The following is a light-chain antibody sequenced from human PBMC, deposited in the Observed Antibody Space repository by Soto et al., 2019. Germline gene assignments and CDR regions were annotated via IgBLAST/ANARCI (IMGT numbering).Light chain of an antibody. CDR2: GAS. J-gene: IGKJ1*01. Sequence: EVVMTQSPATLSVSPGERATLSCRASQSVSSNLACYQQKPGQAPRLLIYGASTRATGIPARFSGSGSGTDFTLTICRLQSEDFAVYYCQQYNNGPPWPFGQGTKVEIK. CDR3: QQYNNGPPWP. CDR1: QSVSSN. V-gene: IGKV3-15*01.